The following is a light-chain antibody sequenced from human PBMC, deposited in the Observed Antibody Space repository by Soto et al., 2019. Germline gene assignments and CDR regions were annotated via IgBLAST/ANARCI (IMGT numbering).Light chain of an antibody. CDR3: QSYDSSLRGSL. CDR1: SSNIGAFYD. V-gene: IGLV1-40*01. Sequence: QAVVTQPPSVSGAPGQRVTISCTGSSSNIGAFYDVHWYQQLPGTAPKLLIYGSINRPSGVPDRFSGSKSGTSASLAITGLQAEDEADYYCQSYDSSLRGSLFGGGTQLTVL. J-gene: IGLJ2*01. CDR2: GSI.